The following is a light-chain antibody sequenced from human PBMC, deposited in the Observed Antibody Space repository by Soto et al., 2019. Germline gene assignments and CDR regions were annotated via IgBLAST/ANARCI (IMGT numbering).Light chain of an antibody. J-gene: IGLJ1*01. Sequence: LTQPASVSGSPGQSITISCTGTSSDVGGYNYVSWYQHHPGKAPKLMIFDVSNRPSGVSNRFSGSKSGNSASLTISGLQPEDEADYYCSSYTTSNTRQIVFGTGTKVTVL. CDR3: SSYTTSNTRQIV. CDR1: SSDVGGYNY. V-gene: IGLV2-14*03. CDR2: DVS.